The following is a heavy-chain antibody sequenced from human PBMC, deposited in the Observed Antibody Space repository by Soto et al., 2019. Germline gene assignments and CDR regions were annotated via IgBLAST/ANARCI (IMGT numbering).Heavy chain of an antibody. CDR3: ARDNGAGGYRRGAFDI. CDR1: GGSISSYY. V-gene: IGHV4-59*01. D-gene: IGHD1-26*01. CDR2: IYYSGST. Sequence: SETLSLTCTVSGGSISSYYWSWIRQPPGKGLEWIGYIYYSGSTNYNPSLKSRVTISVDTSKNQFSLKLSSVTAADTAVYYCARDNGAGGYRRGAFDIWGQGTMVTVSS. J-gene: IGHJ3*02.